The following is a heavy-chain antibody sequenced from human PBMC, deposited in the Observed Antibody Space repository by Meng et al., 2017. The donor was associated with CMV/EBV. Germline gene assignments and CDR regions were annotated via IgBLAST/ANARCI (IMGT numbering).Heavy chain of an antibody. V-gene: IGHV3-74*01. CDR1: GFTFSSYW. CDR3: ASDTGAEDY. J-gene: IGHJ4*02. CDR2: INSDGIST. D-gene: IGHD1-14*01. Sequence: GESLKISCAASGFTFSSYWMHWVRQAPGKGLVWVSRINSDGISTSYADSVKGRFTISRDNAKNTLYLQMNSLRAEDTAVYYCASDTGAEDYWGQGTLVTVSS.